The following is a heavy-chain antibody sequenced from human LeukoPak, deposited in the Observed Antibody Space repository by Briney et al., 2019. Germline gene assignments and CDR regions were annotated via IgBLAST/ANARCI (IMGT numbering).Heavy chain of an antibody. J-gene: IGHJ5*02. CDR3: ARRYSSSWYWFDP. Sequence: SETLSLTCTVSGGSISSSGYYWGWIRQPPGKGLEWIGNIDYSGSTYYNPSLKSRVTISVDTSKNQFSLKLSSVTAADTAVYYCARRYSSSWYWFDPWGQGTLVTVSS. V-gene: IGHV4-39*01. D-gene: IGHD6-13*01. CDR2: IDYSGST. CDR1: GGSISSSGYY.